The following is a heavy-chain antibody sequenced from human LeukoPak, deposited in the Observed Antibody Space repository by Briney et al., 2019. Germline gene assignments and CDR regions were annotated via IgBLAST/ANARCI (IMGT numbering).Heavy chain of an antibody. CDR3: ARDEVAAAGGFDP. J-gene: IGHJ5*02. CDR1: GGSISSSSYY. CDR2: IYYSGST. V-gene: IGHV4-39*07. Sequence: PSETLSLTCTVSGGSISSSSYYWGWIRQPPGKGLEWIGSIYYSGSTYYNPSLRSRVTISLDTSKNQFSLELSSVTAADTAVYYCARDEVAAAGGFDPWGQGTLVTVSS. D-gene: IGHD6-13*01.